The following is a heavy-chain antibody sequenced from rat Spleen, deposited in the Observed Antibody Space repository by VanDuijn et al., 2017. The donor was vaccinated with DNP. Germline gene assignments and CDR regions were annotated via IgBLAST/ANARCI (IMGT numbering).Heavy chain of an antibody. CDR2: ITTGGVIT. Sequence: EVQLVESGGGLVQPGRSLKLSCAASGFTLSNFGMAWVRQAPAKGLEWVASITTGGVITYYRDSVRGRFTISRDDPKNTQYLQVDSLRSEDTATYYCARQSPTTVVWYFDLWGPGTMVTVSS. CDR3: ARQSPTTVVWYFDL. V-gene: IGHV5S13*01. J-gene: IGHJ1*01. D-gene: IGHD1-1*01. CDR1: GFTLSNFG.